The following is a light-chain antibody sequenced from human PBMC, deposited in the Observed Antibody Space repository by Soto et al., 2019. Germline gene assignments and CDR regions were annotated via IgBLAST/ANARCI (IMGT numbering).Light chain of an antibody. CDR2: DAS. J-gene: IGKJ1*01. CDR3: QQYNSYSRT. V-gene: IGKV1-5*01. Sequence: STLSASVGDRVTITCRASQTITTWLAWYQQKPGKAPKVLIYDASNLESGVPSRFSGSGSGTEFTLTISSLQPDDFATYYCQQYNSYSRTFGQGTKVDIK. CDR1: QTITTW.